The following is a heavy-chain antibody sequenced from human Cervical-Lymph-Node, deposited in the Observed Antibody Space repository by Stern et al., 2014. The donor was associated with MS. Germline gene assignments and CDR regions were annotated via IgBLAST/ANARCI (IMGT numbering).Heavy chain of an antibody. CDR1: GFTFSNYG. Sequence: VHLVESGGGVVQPGRSLRLSRAASGFTFSNYGMHWVRQAPGKGLEWLAVIWDDGNKKYYADSVKGRFTISRDNSKNTLFLQMSSLTAEDTALYYCARGNWNYEGMGYWGQGTLVTVSS. CDR3: ARGNWNYEGMGY. V-gene: IGHV3-33*01. J-gene: IGHJ4*02. CDR2: IWDDGNKK. D-gene: IGHD1-7*01.